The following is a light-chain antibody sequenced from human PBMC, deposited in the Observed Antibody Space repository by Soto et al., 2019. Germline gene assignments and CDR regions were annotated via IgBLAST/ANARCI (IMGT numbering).Light chain of an antibody. Sequence: EIVLTQSPGTLSLSPGERATLSCRASQSVSSSYLAWYQQKPGQAPRLLIYGASSRATGIPDRFSGSGSGTDFTLTISRLETEDFAVYYCQEYCSSLFTFGPGTKVDSK. CDR1: QSVSSSY. V-gene: IGKV3-20*01. J-gene: IGKJ3*01. CDR3: QEYCSSLFT. CDR2: GAS.